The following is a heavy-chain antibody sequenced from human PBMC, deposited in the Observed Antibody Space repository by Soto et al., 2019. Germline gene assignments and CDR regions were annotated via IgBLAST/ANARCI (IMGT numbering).Heavy chain of an antibody. Sequence: ASVKVSCKASGYIFTGYYMHWVRQAPGQGLEWMGWINPNSGGTNYAQKFQGWVTMTRDTSISTAYMELSRLRSDDTAVYYCARVRRDGYNDAFDIWGQGTMVTVSS. V-gene: IGHV1-2*04. CDR3: ARVRRDGYNDAFDI. D-gene: IGHD5-12*01. CDR1: GYIFTGYY. CDR2: INPNSGGT. J-gene: IGHJ3*02.